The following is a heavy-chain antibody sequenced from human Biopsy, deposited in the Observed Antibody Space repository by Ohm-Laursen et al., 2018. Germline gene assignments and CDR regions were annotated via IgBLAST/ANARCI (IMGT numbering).Heavy chain of an antibody. V-gene: IGHV1-69*06. CDR1: EETFKRST. CDR3: ATKLTGYFHH. J-gene: IGHJ1*01. D-gene: IGHD3-9*01. CDR2: NIPILGTG. Sequence: SSVKVSCKTSEETFKRSTFVWVRHVPGQGLEWLGGNIPILGTGNYAQKFQDKVTVAADTSTSTATMELRSLRSDDTAVYYCATKLTGYFHHWGQGTLVIVSS.